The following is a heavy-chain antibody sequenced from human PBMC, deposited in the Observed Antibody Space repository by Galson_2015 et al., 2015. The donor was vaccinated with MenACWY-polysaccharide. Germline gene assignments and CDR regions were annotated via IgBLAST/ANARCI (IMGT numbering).Heavy chain of an antibody. CDR2: INSDASST. D-gene: IGHD3-10*01. Sequence: SLRLSCAASGLTFSNNWIHWVRQAPGKGLVWVPRINSDASSTAYADSVKGRFTISRDNAKNTLYLQMNSLRVEDTAVYYCVGPLGRGGTGAYGMDVWGQGTTVTVSS. CDR1: GLTFSNNW. CDR3: VGPLGRGGTGAYGMDV. J-gene: IGHJ6*02. V-gene: IGHV3-74*01.